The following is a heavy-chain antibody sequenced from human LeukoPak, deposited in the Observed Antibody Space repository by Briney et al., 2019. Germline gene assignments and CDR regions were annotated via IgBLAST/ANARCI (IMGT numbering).Heavy chain of an antibody. CDR1: GGSFSGYY. Sequence: SETLSLTCAVYGGSFSGYYWSWIRQPPGKGLEWIGEINHSGSTNYNPSLKSRVTISVDTSKNQFSLKLSSVTAADTAVYYCARAPYYDFWSGYYYYYYYYYYMDVWGKGTTVTVSS. D-gene: IGHD3-3*01. CDR3: ARAPYYDFWSGYYYYYYYYYYMDV. J-gene: IGHJ6*03. CDR2: INHSGST. V-gene: IGHV4-34*01.